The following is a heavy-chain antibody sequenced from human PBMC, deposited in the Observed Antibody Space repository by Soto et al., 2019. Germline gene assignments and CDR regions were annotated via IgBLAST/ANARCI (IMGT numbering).Heavy chain of an antibody. D-gene: IGHD1-1*01. V-gene: IGHV3-33*01. Sequence: QVQLVESGGGVVQPGRSLRLSCAASGLTFNKYGMHWVRQAPGKGLEWVAVIWHDGSNKDYADSVKGRFTVSRDNSKNTLYLQMNSLRAEDTAVYYCATDPGNDEAIDYWGQGTLVTVSS. CDR3: ATDPGNDEAIDY. CDR1: GLTFNKYG. J-gene: IGHJ4*02. CDR2: IWHDGSNK.